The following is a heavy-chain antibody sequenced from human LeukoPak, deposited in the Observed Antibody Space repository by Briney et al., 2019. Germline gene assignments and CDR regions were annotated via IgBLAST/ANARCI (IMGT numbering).Heavy chain of an antibody. Sequence: GGSLRLSCAASGFTFSSYSMNWVRQAPGKGLEWVAVISYDGSNKYYADSVKGRFTISRDNSKNTLYLQMNSLRAEDTAVYYCARGGAYYYDSSGWDYWGQGTLVTVSS. D-gene: IGHD3-22*01. J-gene: IGHJ4*02. CDR2: ISYDGSNK. CDR3: ARGGAYYYDSSGWDY. CDR1: GFTFSSYS. V-gene: IGHV3-30*03.